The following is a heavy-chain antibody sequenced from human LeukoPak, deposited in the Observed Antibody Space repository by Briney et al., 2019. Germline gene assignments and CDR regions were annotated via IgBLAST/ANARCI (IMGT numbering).Heavy chain of an antibody. J-gene: IGHJ4*02. CDR3: ARGPHSYAFVLSLDF. Sequence: GGSLRHSCAASGFNFNSYGMNWVRQAPGKGLEWISDIDNSGNVINYADSVKGRFTISRDNANNSLFLQMNSLRTDDTAVYYCARGPHSYAFVLSLDFWGQGILVTVSS. CDR1: GFNFNSYG. V-gene: IGHV3-48*03. D-gene: IGHD3-16*01. CDR2: IDNSGNVI.